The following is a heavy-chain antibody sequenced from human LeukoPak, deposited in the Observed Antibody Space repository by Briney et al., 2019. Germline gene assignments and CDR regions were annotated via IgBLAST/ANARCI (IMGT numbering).Heavy chain of an antibody. D-gene: IGHD6-19*01. J-gene: IGHJ4*02. CDR2: IIPIFGTS. CDR1: GYTFTGYY. CDR3: ARTPKDHSSGWYGGEPPQTSLDY. Sequence: SVKVSCKASGYTFTGYYMHWVRQAPGQGLEWMGGIIPIFGTSTYAQKFQGRVTITTDESTSTVYMELSSLRSEDTAVYYCARTPKDHSSGWYGGEPPQTSLDYWGQGTLVTVSS. V-gene: IGHV1-69*05.